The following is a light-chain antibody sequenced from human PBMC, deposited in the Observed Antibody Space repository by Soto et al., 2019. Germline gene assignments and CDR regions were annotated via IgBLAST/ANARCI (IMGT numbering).Light chain of an antibody. CDR2: DVS. Sequence: QSVLTQPPSASGSPGQSVTISCTGTSIDVGGYNYVSWYQQHPGKALKLMIYDVSKRPSGVPDRFSGSKSGNTASLTISGLQAEDEADYYCCSYAGSPYVFGTGTKVTVL. V-gene: IGLV2-8*01. CDR3: CSYAGSPYV. J-gene: IGLJ1*01. CDR1: SIDVGGYNY.